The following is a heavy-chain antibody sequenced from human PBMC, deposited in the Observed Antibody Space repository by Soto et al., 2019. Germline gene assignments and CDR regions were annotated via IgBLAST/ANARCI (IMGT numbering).Heavy chain of an antibody. CDR2: IIPIFGTA. CDR3: ARCFLDRHRMDV. Sequence: SVKVSCKASGGTFSSYAISWVRQAPGQGLEWMGGIIPIFGTANYAQKFQGRVTITADESTSTAYMELSSLRSEDTAVYYCARCFLDRHRMDVWGQGTTVTVSS. J-gene: IGHJ6*02. CDR1: GGTFSSYA. V-gene: IGHV1-69*13.